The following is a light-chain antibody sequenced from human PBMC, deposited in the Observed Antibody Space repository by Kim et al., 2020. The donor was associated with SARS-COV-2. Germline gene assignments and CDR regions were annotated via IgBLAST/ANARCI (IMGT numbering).Light chain of an antibody. CDR2: YDS. Sequence: APGQAATITCGGDGIGSKNGHWRQQRPGRAPRLVMYYDSDRPSGIPERFSGSNSGNTATLSISRVEAGDEADYYCQVWDSNSDHPVFGGGTQLTVL. J-gene: IGLJ2*01. V-gene: IGLV3-21*04. CDR3: QVWDSNSDHPV. CDR1: GIGSKN.